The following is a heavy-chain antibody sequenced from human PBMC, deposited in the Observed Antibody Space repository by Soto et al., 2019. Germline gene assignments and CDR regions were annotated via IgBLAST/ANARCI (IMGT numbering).Heavy chain of an antibody. CDR3: ARGVTTRVQKFDY. J-gene: IGHJ4*02. CDR1: GGSFSGYY. V-gene: IGHV4-34*01. Sequence: QVQLQQWGAGLLKPWETLSLTCAVYGGSFSGYYWSWIRQPPGKGLEWIGEINHSGSTNYNPSLKSRVTLSVDTSKNQFSLKLSSVTAAVTAVYYCARGVTTRVQKFDYWGQGTLVTVST. D-gene: IGHD1-1*01. CDR2: INHSGST.